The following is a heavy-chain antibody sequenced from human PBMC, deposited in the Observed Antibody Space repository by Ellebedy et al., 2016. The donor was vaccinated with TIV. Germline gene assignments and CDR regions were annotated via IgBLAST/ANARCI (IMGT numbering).Heavy chain of an antibody. Sequence: GESLKISCAASGFTVSSNYMSWVRQAPGKGLEWVSIIYSGGSTYYAGSVKGRFTISRDNSKNTLYLQMNSLRAEDTAVYYCARERIAHGGNSIGWFDPWGQGTLVTVSS. J-gene: IGHJ5*02. V-gene: IGHV3-53*01. CDR1: GFTVSSNY. CDR2: IYSGGST. D-gene: IGHD4-23*01. CDR3: ARERIAHGGNSIGWFDP.